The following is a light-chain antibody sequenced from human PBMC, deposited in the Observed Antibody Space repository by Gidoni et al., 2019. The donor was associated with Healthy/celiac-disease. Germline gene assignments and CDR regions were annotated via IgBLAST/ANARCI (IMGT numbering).Light chain of an antibody. J-gene: IGKJ5*01. CDR1: QSIGSS. CDR2: YAS. Sequence: SQSIGSSLHWYQQKPDQSPKLLIKYASQSFSGVPSRFSGCGSGTDFTLTINSLEAEDAATYYCHQSSSLPITFGQGTRLEIK. CDR3: HQSSSLPIT. V-gene: IGKV6-21*01.